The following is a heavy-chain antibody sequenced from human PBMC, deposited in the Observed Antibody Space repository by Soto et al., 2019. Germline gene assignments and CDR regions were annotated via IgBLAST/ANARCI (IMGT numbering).Heavy chain of an antibody. J-gene: IGHJ4*01. V-gene: IGHV1-18*01. CDR2: ISAYYGST. Sequence: AASVKVSCKASGYTFTTYGISWVRQAPGQGLEWVGWISAYYGSTDYEQKFQGRVTMTRDTSTSTAYMELRSLRSDDTAVYYCVREAEYNSFNSFAYCGQGTQVTVSS. CDR3: VREAEYNSFNSFAY. D-gene: IGHD1-1*01. CDR1: GYTFTTYG.